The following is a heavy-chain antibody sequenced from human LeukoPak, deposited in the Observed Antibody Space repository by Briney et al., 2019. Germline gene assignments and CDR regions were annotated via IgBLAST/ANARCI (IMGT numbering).Heavy chain of an antibody. J-gene: IGHJ2*01. V-gene: IGHV3-33*01. CDR1: GFTLSHYG. Sequence: PGGSLRLSCTASGFTLSHYGMHWVRQAPGKGLELVALIWSDGRKTSYADSVKGRSTISRDISRNTLYLQMNSLRAEDTALYYCARDADTSAFYWYFDLWGRGTLVTVSS. CDR2: IWSDGRKT. CDR3: ARDADTSAFYWYFDL. D-gene: IGHD3-22*01.